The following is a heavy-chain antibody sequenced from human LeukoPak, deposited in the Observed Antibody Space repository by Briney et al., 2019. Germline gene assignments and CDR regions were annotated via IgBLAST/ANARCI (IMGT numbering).Heavy chain of an antibody. CDR2: IYYSGST. D-gene: IGHD2-2*02. Sequence: SETLSLTCTVSGGSISSSSYYWGWIRQPPGKGLEWIGSIYYSGSTYYNPSLKSRVTISVDTSKNQLSLKLSSVTAADTAVYYCARQRCSSTSCYTDYWGQGTLVTVSS. CDR1: GGSISSSSYY. CDR3: ARQRCSSTSCYTDY. J-gene: IGHJ4*02. V-gene: IGHV4-39*01.